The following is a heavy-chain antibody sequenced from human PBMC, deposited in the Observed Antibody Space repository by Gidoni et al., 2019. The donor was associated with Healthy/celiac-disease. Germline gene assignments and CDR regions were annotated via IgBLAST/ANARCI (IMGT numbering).Heavy chain of an antibody. CDR3: AGGNLYHQTTDAFDI. V-gene: IGHV6-1*01. CDR2: TYYRSKWYN. CDR1: GDRVASNSAA. D-gene: IGHD1-7*01. Sequence: QVQLQQSGPGLVKPSQTLSLTDAIAGDRVASNSAAWNGIRQSPSRGLGWLGRTYYRSKWYNDYEVSVKSRITINPDTSKTQFSQQLNSVTPEDTAVYYCAGGNLYHQTTDAFDIWGQGTMVSVSS. J-gene: IGHJ3*02.